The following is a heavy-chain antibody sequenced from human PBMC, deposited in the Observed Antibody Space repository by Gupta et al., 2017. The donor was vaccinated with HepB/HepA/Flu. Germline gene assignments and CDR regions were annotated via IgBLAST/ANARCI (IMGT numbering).Heavy chain of an antibody. V-gene: IGHV3-30*18. Sequence: QVQLVESGGGVVQPGRSLRLSCAASGFTFSSYGMHWVRQAPGKGLEGVAVIAEDGSNKYYAESVKGRGTSTRDNSKKTLDLQRKRRKAEDTAVYYCAKVIGWDDDYDSSGKSQVDIGCRGNLVTVSS. CDR2: IAEDGSNK. CDR3: AKVIGWDDDYDSSGKSQVDI. D-gene: IGHD3-22*01. CDR1: GFTFSSYG. J-gene: IGHJ2*01.